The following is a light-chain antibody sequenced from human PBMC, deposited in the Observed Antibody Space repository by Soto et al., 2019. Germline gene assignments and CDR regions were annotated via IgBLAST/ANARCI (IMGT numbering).Light chain of an antibody. J-gene: IGLJ1*01. CDR2: DVT. CDR1: SSDVGGYEY. CDR3: ASITRISTSV. Sequence: QSVLSQPASASWSPGQSITISCTGTSSDVGGYEYVSWYQHQPDKAPKLIFYDVTKRTSRVSTRFSGSKSGNSASLTLPGIQTECEAEYYCASITRISTSVCEAGTKVTVL. V-gene: IGLV2-14*01.